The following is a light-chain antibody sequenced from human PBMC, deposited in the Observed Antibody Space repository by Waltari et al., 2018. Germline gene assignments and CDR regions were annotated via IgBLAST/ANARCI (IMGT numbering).Light chain of an antibody. CDR3: MQRIEFPYT. J-gene: IGKJ2*01. CDR1: QSLFGSDDGNTY. CDR2: TLS. Sequence: DIVMTQTPLSLPVTPGEPASISCRSSQSLFGSDDGNTYLDWYLQKPGQSPHLLSYTLSLRASGVPDRFSGSGSGTDFTLEISRVEAEDVGIYYCMQRIEFPYTFGQGTKLEIK. V-gene: IGKV2-40*01.